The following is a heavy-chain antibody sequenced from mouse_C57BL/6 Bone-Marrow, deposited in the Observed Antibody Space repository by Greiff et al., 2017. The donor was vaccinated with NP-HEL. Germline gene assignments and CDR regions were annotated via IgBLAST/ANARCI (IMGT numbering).Heavy chain of an antibody. CDR2: IWTGGGT. CDR3: ARDIYGSSLHWYFDV. D-gene: IGHD1-1*01. Sequence: VKLVESGPGLVAPSQSLSITCTVSGFSLTSYAISWVRQPPGKGLEWLGVIWTGGGTNYNSALKSRLSISKDNSKSQVFLKMNSLQTDDTARYYCARDIYGSSLHWYFDVWGTGTTVTVSS. V-gene: IGHV2-9-1*01. J-gene: IGHJ1*03. CDR1: GFSLTSYA.